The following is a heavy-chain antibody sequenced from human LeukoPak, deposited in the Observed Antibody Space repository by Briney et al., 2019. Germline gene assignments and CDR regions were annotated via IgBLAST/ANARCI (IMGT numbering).Heavy chain of an antibody. CDR3: AKDILVGATHPADY. CDR2: LRYDGSNK. V-gene: IGHV3-30*02. CDR1: EFPFRSNG. D-gene: IGHD1-26*01. Sequence: GGPLRPSWAAPEFPFRSNGRPWAPRAPARGLEWGQFLRYDGSNKYYADSVKGRFTISRDNSKNTLYLQMNSLRAEDTAVYYCAKDILVGATHPADYWGQGTLVTVSS. J-gene: IGHJ4*02.